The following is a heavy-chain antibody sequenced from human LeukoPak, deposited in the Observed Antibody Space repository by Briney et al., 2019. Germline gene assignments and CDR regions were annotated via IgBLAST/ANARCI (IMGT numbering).Heavy chain of an antibody. Sequence: SETLSLTCTVSGDSISNHYWTWIRQPPGRGLEWIACVSYSGSTNYNPSLKSRVTVSVDTSKKQFSLNLRSVTAADTAVYYCARGLHYNILTGGMDVWGQGTTVIVSS. J-gene: IGHJ6*02. CDR1: GDSISNHY. CDR2: VSYSGST. D-gene: IGHD3-9*01. CDR3: ARGLHYNILTGGMDV. V-gene: IGHV4-59*11.